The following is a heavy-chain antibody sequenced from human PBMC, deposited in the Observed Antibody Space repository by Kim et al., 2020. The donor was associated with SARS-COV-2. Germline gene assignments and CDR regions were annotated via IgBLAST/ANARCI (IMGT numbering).Heavy chain of an antibody. CDR2: IKQDGSEK. Sequence: GGSLRLSCAASGFTFSSYWMSWVRQAPGKGLEWVANIKQDGSEKYYVDSVKGRFTISRDNAKNSLYLQMNSLRAEDTAVYYCATTLTSSGSYYYYGMDVWGQGTTVTVSS. D-gene: IGHD1-26*01. V-gene: IGHV3-7*01. CDR3: ATTLTSSGSYYYYGMDV. CDR1: GFTFSSYW. J-gene: IGHJ6*02.